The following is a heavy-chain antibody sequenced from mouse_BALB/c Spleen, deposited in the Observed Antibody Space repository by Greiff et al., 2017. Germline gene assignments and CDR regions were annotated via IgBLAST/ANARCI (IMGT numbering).Heavy chain of an antibody. CDR3: ARDRYYFDY. CDR2: ISSGSSTI. J-gene: IGHJ2*01. CDR1: GFTFSSFG. V-gene: IGHV5-17*02. Sequence: EVQVVESGGGLVQPGGSRKLSCAASGFTFSSFGMHWVRQAPEKGLEWVAYISSGSSTIYFADTVKGRFTISRDNPKNTLFLQMTSLRSEDTAMYYCARDRYYFDYWGQGTTLTVSS. D-gene: IGHD2-14*01.